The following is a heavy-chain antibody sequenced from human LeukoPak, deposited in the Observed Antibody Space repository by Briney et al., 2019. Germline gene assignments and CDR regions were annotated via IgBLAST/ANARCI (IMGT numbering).Heavy chain of an antibody. D-gene: IGHD2-15*01. J-gene: IGHJ5*02. V-gene: IGHV1-18*01. CDR1: GYTFTSYG. CDR2: ISAYNGNT. Sequence: ASVKVSCKASGYTFTSYGISWVRQAPGQGLEWMGWISAYNGNTNYAQKLQGRVTMTTDTSTSTAYMELSRLTYDDTAVYYCVRGPPDYCSGGSCYSRRNWFDPWGQGTLATVSS. CDR3: VRGPPDYCSGGSCYSRRNWFDP.